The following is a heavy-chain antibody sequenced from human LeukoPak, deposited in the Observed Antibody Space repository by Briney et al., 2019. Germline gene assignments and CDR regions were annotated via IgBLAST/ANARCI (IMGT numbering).Heavy chain of an antibody. Sequence: PSETLSLTCAVYGGSFSGYYWSWIRQPPGKGLEWIGEINHSGSTNYNSSLKSRVTISVDTSKNQFSLKLSSVTAADTAVYYCARQTAAGPARNWFDPWGQGTLVTVSS. CDR1: GGSFSGYY. J-gene: IGHJ5*02. CDR2: INHSGST. V-gene: IGHV4-34*01. D-gene: IGHD6-13*01. CDR3: ARQTAAGPARNWFDP.